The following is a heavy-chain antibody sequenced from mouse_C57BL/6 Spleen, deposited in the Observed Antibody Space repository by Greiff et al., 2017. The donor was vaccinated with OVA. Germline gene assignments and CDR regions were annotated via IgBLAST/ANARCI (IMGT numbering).Heavy chain of an antibody. J-gene: IGHJ1*03. D-gene: IGHD3-2*02. CDR2: INPNNGGT. CDR1: GYTFTDYN. CDR3: ARSGSDWYFDV. Sequence: EVKLVESGPELVKPGASVKIPCKASGYTFTDYNMDWVKQSHGKSLEWIGDINPNNGGTIYNQKFKGKATLTVDKSSSTAYMELRSRTSEDTAVYYCARSGSDWYFDVWGTGTTVTVSS. V-gene: IGHV1-18*01.